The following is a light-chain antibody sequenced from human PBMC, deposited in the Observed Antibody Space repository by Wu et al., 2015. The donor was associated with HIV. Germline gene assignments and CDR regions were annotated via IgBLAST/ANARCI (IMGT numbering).Light chain of an antibody. Sequence: DSQLTQSPSFLSASIGARVTITCRASQGIGSYLAWYQQKPGKVPKLLIYAASILQSGVPSRFSGSGSGTKFTLTINNLQPDDIATYYCQRLFDFPLWTFGRGTKLELK. CDR2: AAS. J-gene: IGKJ2*02. CDR3: QRLFDFPLWT. V-gene: IGKV1-9*01. CDR1: QGIGSY.